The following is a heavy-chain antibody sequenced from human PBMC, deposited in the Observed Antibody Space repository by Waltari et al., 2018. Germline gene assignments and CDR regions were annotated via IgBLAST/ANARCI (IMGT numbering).Heavy chain of an antibody. Sequence: QLQLQESGPGLVKPSETLSLTCTVSGDSLSSNHYHWSSFRPPPGKGLGWIASVSYSGSTYYNLSLRSRVTISVDTSKSQFSLKVRSVTAADTAVYYCARQYYGDNPGAYWFFDLWGRGTLVSVSS. D-gene: IGHD3-22*01. CDR1: GDSLSSNHYH. CDR2: VSYSGST. CDR3: ARQYYGDNPGAYWFFDL. V-gene: IGHV4-39*01. J-gene: IGHJ2*01.